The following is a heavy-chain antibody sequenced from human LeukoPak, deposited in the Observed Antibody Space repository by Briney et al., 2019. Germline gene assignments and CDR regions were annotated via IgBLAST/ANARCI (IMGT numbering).Heavy chain of an antibody. CDR3: ARDIKRSRARWENLGFDP. Sequence: GASVKVSCKASGYTFTNYAMHWVRQAPGQRLEWMGWINAGNGNTKYSQEFQGRVTMTTDTSTSTAYMELRSLRSDDTAVYYCARDIKRSRARWENLGFDPWGQGTLVTVSS. D-gene: IGHD1-14*01. CDR1: GYTFTNYA. V-gene: IGHV1-3*01. J-gene: IGHJ5*02. CDR2: INAGNGNT.